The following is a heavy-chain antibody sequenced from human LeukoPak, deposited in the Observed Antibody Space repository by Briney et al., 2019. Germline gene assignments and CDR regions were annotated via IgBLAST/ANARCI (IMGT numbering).Heavy chain of an antibody. Sequence: AVKVSCKASGGTFISYAISWGRQAPGQGLEWMGGIIPIFGTANYAQKFQGRVTITADESTSTAYMELSSLRSEDTAVYYCATEGSYYDSSGYKYYFDYWGQGTLVTVSS. CDR3: ATEGSYYDSSGYKYYFDY. V-gene: IGHV1-69*01. CDR2: IIPIFGTA. CDR1: GGTFISYA. D-gene: IGHD3-22*01. J-gene: IGHJ4*02.